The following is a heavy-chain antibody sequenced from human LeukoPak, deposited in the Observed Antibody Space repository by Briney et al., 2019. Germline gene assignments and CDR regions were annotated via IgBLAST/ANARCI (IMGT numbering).Heavy chain of an antibody. Sequence: SESLSLTCTVSGGSISSSSYCWGWIRQPPGKGLEWIGTIYYSGSTYYNPSLRCRVTISVATSKNQLSLELSSVTAADTAVYYCARILYDFWSGYSNLRDYYYMDVWGKGTTVTVSS. D-gene: IGHD3-3*01. CDR2: IYYSGST. CDR1: GGSISSSSYC. CDR3: ARILYDFWSGYSNLRDYYYMDV. J-gene: IGHJ6*03. V-gene: IGHV4-39*07.